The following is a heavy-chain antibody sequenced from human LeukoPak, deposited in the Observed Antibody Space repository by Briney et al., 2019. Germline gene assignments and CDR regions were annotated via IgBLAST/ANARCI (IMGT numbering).Heavy chain of an antibody. CDR2: ISSSSSNI. Sequence: GGSLRLSCAASGFTFSDYAMNWVRQAPGKGLEWISYISSSSSNIYYADSVRGRFTISRDNAKNSLYLEMNSLRAEDTAVYYCANLFASSLAGDYWGRGTLVTVSS. J-gene: IGHJ4*02. D-gene: IGHD6-13*01. CDR3: ANLFASSLAGDY. V-gene: IGHV3-48*04. CDR1: GFTFSDYA.